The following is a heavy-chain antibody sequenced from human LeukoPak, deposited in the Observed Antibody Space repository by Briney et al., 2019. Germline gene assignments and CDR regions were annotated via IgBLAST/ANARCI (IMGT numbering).Heavy chain of an antibody. CDR2: IHTSRST. V-gene: IGHV4-4*09. D-gene: IGHD4-23*01. CDR3: ANSYDGKIVPFDG. CDR1: DGSISNSF. J-gene: IGHJ4*02. Sequence: SETLSLTRTVPDGSISNSFWNWVRQPPGKGLEWIAYIHTSRSTNYNPAFKSRVTLSVDTSKSQFSLRLNSVTASDTAVYYCANSYDGKIVPFDGWGQGTLVTVSS.